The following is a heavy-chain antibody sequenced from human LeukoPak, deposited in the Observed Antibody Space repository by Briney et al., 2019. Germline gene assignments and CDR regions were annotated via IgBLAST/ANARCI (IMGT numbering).Heavy chain of an antibody. CDR2: IYYSGST. CDR3: ARGILGYYDFWSGSNWFDP. D-gene: IGHD3-3*01. J-gene: IGHJ5*02. V-gene: IGHV4-31*03. CDR1: GGSISSGGYY. Sequence: PSETLSLTCIVSGGSISSGGYYWSWIRQHPGRGLEWIGYIYYSGSTYYNPSLKSRVTISVDTSKNQFSLKLSSVTAADTAVYYCARGILGYYDFWSGSNWFDPWGQGTLVTVSS.